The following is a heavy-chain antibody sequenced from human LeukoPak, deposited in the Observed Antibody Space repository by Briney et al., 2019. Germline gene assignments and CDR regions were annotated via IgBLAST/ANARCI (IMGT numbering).Heavy chain of an antibody. V-gene: IGHV3-7*01. CDR1: GFTFSSLW. Sequence: GGSLRLSCAASGFTFSSLWMSWVRQAPGKGLEWVANIKQGGSEKYYVDSVKGRFTISRDNAKNSLYLQMNSLRAEDTAVYYCARDLDWDYDYWGQGTLVTVSS. D-gene: IGHD3-9*01. CDR2: IKQGGSEK. J-gene: IGHJ4*02. CDR3: ARDLDWDYDY.